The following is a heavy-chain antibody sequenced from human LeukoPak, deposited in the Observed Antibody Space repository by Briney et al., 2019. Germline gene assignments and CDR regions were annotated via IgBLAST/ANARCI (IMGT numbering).Heavy chain of an antibody. Sequence: ASVKVSCKASGYTFSSYYMHWVRQAPGQGLEWMGIINPSGGSTSYAQKFQGRVTMTRDTSTSTVYMELSSLRSEDTAVYYCARDLVDYGGTDYYYYGMDVWGQGTTVTVSS. D-gene: IGHD4-23*01. CDR1: GYTFSSYY. CDR3: ARDLVDYGGTDYYYYGMDV. J-gene: IGHJ6*02. V-gene: IGHV1-46*01. CDR2: INPSGGST.